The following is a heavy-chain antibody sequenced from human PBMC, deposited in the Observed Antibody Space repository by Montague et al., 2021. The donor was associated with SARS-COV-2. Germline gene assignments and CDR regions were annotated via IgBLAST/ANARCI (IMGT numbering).Heavy chain of an antibody. J-gene: IGHJ6*02. D-gene: IGHD1-1*01. CDR3: AKGTTTGYFYGMDV. CDR2: TSWNSGRI. V-gene: IGHV3-9*01. CDR1: GFTFDDYA. Sequence: SLRLSCAASGFTFDDYAMHWVRQVPGKGLEWVSGTSWNSGRIGXXXSXXGRFTISRDNAKNSLYLQMNSLRAEDTALYFCAKGTTTGYFYGMDVWGQGTTVTVSS.